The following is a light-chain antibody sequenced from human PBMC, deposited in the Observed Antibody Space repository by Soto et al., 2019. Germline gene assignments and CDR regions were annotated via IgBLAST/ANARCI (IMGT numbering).Light chain of an antibody. V-gene: IGLV2-8*01. Sequence: LTQPPSASGSPGQSVAISCTGTSSDVGGYNYVSWYQQHPGKAPKLMIYEVNKRPSGVPDRFSGSKSGNTASLTVSGLQAEDEADYYCCSYAGTSTLFGGGTKVTV. CDR3: CSYAGTSTL. CDR1: SSDVGGYNY. J-gene: IGLJ2*01. CDR2: EVN.